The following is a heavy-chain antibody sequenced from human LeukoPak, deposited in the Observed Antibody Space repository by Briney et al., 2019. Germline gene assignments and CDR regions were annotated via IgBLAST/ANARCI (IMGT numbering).Heavy chain of an antibody. V-gene: IGHV4-61*02. CDR1: AASISSDNYY. D-gene: IGHD2-21*01. CDR2: FYAGDT. J-gene: IGHJ6*03. CDR3: ARGVFMTSGRYFYYVDL. Sequence: SETLSLTCTVSAASISSDNYYWNWIRQPAGRGLEWIGRFYAGDTKYNPSLNNRATVSVDTSKNQFSLTLSSVTAADTATYYCARGVFMTSGRYFYYVDLWGTGTTVTVSS.